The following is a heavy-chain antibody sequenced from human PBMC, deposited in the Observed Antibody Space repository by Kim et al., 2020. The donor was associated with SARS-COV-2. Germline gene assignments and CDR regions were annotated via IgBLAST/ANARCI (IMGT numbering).Heavy chain of an antibody. V-gene: IGHV3-30*18. Sequence: GGSLRLSCAASGFTFSSYGMHWVRQAPGKGLEWVAVISYDGSNKYYADSVKGRFTISRDNSKNTLYLQMNSLRAEDTAVYYCAKDGRSWQGPSFDYWGQGTLVTVSS. CDR1: GFTFSSYG. CDR2: ISYDGSNK. CDR3: AKDGRSWQGPSFDY. D-gene: IGHD6-13*01. J-gene: IGHJ4*02.